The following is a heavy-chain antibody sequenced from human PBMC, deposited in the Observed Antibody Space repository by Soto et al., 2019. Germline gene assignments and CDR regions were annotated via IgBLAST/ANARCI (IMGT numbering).Heavy chain of an antibody. Sequence: QVQLQESGPGLVKPSETLSLTCTVSGGSISSYYWSWIRQPPGQGLEWIGYIYYSGGTNYNPSLKCRVTISVDTAKNQFSLKLNSVTAADTAVYYCARRYGEFILDYWGQGTLVTVSS. J-gene: IGHJ4*02. CDR3: ARRYGEFILDY. D-gene: IGHD3-10*01. CDR1: GGSISSYY. CDR2: IYYSGGT. V-gene: IGHV4-59*01.